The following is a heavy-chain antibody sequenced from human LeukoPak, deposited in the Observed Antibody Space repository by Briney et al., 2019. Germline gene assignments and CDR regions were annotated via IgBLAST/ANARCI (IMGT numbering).Heavy chain of an antibody. Sequence: GGSLRLSCAASGFPFSSYTLKGVPQAPGKGREWVASITSTSTYIYYADSVQGRFAVSRDNAKNSLYLQMNSLRAEDTAVFYCVRRGPNNSGLDYWGQGTLVAVSS. D-gene: IGHD5-12*01. CDR1: GFPFSSYT. J-gene: IGHJ4*02. CDR2: ITSTSTYI. V-gene: IGHV3-21*01. CDR3: VRRGPNNSGLDY.